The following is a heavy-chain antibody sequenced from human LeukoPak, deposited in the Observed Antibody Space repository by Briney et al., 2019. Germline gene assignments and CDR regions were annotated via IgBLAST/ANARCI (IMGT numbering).Heavy chain of an antibody. CDR2: IKSNTDDGST. J-gene: IGHJ4*02. V-gene: IGHV3-15*01. CDR1: GFPFSDTC. Sequence: GGSLRLSCAASGFPFSDTCMCWGRQAPGRGLEWVGRIKSNTDDGSTDYAAPVKGRFTISKDDSGNTVYLQMNRKKTEDTAVYYCTTDYRYLYWHSSFDYWGQGTLVTVSS. D-gene: IGHD3-3*02. CDR3: TTDYRYLYWHSSFDY.